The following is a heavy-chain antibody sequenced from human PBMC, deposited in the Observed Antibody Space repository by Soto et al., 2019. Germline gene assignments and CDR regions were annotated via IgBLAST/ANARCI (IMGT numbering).Heavy chain of an antibody. J-gene: IGHJ6*02. V-gene: IGHV4-34*01. CDR1: GGSFSGYY. CDR3: ARTGGMDV. Sequence: QVQLQQWGAGLLKPSETLSLTCAVYGGSFSGYYWSWLRQPPGKGPEWIGEINHSGSTKYNPSLENRVTISVDTPKNLFSLKLNSVSAANTAVYYCARTGGMDVWSQGATVTVSS. CDR2: INHSGST.